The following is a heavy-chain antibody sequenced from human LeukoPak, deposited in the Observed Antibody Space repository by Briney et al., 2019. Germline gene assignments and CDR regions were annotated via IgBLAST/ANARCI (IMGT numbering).Heavy chain of an antibody. CDR2: IKQDGSEK. J-gene: IGHJ4*02. D-gene: IGHD2-2*01. CDR3: ARVREYQLLNYFDY. V-gene: IGHV3-7*01. CDR1: GFTFSSYW. Sequence: PGGSLRLSCAASGFTFSSYWMSWVRQAPGKGLEWVANIKQDGSEKYYVDSVKGRFTSPRDNAKNSLYLQMNSLRAEDTAVYYCARVREYQLLNYFDYWGQGTLVTVSS.